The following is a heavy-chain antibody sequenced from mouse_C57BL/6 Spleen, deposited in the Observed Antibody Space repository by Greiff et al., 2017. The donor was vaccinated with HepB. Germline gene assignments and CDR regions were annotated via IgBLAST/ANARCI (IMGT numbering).Heavy chain of an antibody. J-gene: IGHJ4*01. D-gene: IGHD3-3*01. Sequence: EVKLVESGGGLVKPGGSLKLSCAASGFTFSDYGMHWVRQAPEKGLEWVAYISSGSSTIYYADTVKGRFTISRDNAKNTLFLQMTSLRAEDTAMYYCVRGTFTPGYAMDYWGQGTSVTVSS. V-gene: IGHV5-17*01. CDR1: GFTFSDYG. CDR3: VRGTFTPGYAMDY. CDR2: ISSGSSTI.